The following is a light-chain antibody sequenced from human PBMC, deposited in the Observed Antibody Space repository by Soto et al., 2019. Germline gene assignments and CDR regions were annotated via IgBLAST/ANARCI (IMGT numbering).Light chain of an antibody. V-gene: IGLV4-69*01. J-gene: IGLJ2*01. Sequence: QLVLTQSPSASASPGASVKLTCTLSSGHSDYAIAWHQQQPEKGPRYLMKLNSDGSHTKGDGIPDRFSGSSSGAERYLIISSLQSEDEADYYCQTWGSGIQVFGGGTKLTVL. CDR1: SGHSDYA. CDR3: QTWGSGIQV. CDR2: LNSDGSH.